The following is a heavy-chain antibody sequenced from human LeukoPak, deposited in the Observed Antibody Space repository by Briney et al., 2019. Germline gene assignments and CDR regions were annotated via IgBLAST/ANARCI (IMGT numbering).Heavy chain of an antibody. CDR3: TTEKILWFEGPDY. V-gene: IGHV3-15*01. CDR2: IKSKTDGGTT. J-gene: IGHJ4*02. D-gene: IGHD3-10*01. Sequence: GGSLRLSCAASGFTFSNAWMSWVRQAPGKGVEWVGRIKSKTDGGTTDYAAPVKGRFTISRDDSKNTLYLQMNSLKTEDTAVYYCTTEKILWFEGPDYWGQGTLVTVSS. CDR1: GFTFSNAW.